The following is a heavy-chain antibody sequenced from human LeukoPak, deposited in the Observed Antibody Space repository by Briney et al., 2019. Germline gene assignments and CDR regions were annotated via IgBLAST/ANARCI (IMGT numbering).Heavy chain of an antibody. CDR1: GGSISSNN. J-gene: IGHJ4*01. D-gene: IGHD1-26*01. CDR3: ARDSGSYLQPTDF. Sequence: ETLSLTCAVSGGSISSNNWWSWVRQAPGKGLEWVSSVGLSGDRTYYADSVKGRFTVSRDSSKNTVYLQMNSLRVDDTALYHCARDSGSYLQPTDFWGHGTLVTVSS. V-gene: IGHV3-23*01. CDR2: VGLSGDRT.